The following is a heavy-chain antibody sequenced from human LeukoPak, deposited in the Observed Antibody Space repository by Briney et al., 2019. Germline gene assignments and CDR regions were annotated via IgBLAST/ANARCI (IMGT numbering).Heavy chain of an antibody. Sequence: SETLSLTCTVSGGSISSGSYYWSWIRQPAGKGLKWIGRIYTSESTNYNPSLKSRVTISVDTSKNQFSLKLSSVTAADTAVYYCARGVVIAPQTFDYWGQGTLVTVSS. V-gene: IGHV4-61*02. CDR1: GGSISSGSYY. CDR3: ARGVVIAPQTFDY. J-gene: IGHJ4*02. CDR2: IYTSEST. D-gene: IGHD2-21*01.